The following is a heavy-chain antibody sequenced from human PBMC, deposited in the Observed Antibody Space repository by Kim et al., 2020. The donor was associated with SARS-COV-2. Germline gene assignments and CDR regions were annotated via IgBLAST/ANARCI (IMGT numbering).Heavy chain of an antibody. Sequence: SVTVSCKASGGTFSSYAISWVRQAPGQGLEWMGGIIPIFGTANYAQKFQGRVTITADESTSTAYMELSSLRSEDTAVYYCARDLIAAAVCYFDYWGQGTLVTVSS. CDR3: ARDLIAAAVCYFDY. V-gene: IGHV1-69*13. CDR1: GGTFSSYA. D-gene: IGHD6-13*01. CDR2: IIPIFGTA. J-gene: IGHJ4*02.